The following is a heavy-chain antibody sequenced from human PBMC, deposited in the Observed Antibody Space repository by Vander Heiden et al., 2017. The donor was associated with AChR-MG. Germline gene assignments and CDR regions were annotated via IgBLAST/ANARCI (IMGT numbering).Heavy chain of an antibody. CDR2: MNPNSGNT. CDR1: GYTFTSYD. J-gene: IGHJ4*02. CDR3: ARGWTGCSSTSCSPRY. V-gene: IGHV1-8*01. D-gene: IGHD2-2*01. Sequence: QVQLVQSGAEVKKPGASVKVSCKDSGYTFTSYDINWVRQATGQGLEWMGWMNPNSGNTGYAQKFQGRVTMTRNTSISTAYMELSSLRSEDTAVYYCARGWTGCSSTSCSPRYWGQGTLVTVSS.